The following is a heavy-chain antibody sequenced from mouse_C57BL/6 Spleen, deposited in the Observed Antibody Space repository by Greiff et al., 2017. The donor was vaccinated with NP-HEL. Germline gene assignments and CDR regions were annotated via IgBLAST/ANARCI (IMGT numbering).Heavy chain of an antibody. D-gene: IGHD2-3*01. Sequence: EVKLMESGGGLVKPGGSLKLSCAASGFTFTSYAMCWVRQTPEKRLEWFGIISDYGSCTYYTDNVKGRFTISRDNAKNNLYLLMSHLKSEDTAMYYCARDGYYVFCYAMDYWGQGTSVTVSS. CDR2: ISDYGSCT. CDR3: ARDGYYVFCYAMDY. V-gene: IGHV5-4*01. CDR1: GFTFTSYA. J-gene: IGHJ4*01.